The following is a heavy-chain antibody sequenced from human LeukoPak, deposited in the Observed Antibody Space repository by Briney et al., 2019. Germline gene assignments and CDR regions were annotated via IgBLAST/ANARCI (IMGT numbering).Heavy chain of an antibody. Sequence: PSETLSLTCTVSGGSISTYYWSWLRQPAGKGLEWIGRIYSSGTTNYNPSLKSRVTMSVDTSKNQFSLKLSAVTAADTAVYFCARDRGNYALYAMDVWGQGTTVTVSS. CDR1: GGSISTYY. CDR3: ARDRGNYALYAMDV. D-gene: IGHD3-10*01. V-gene: IGHV4-4*07. CDR2: IYSSGTT. J-gene: IGHJ6*02.